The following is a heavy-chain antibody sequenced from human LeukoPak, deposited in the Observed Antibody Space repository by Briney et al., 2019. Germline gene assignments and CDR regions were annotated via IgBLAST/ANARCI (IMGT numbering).Heavy chain of an antibody. CDR1: GFTFSSHW. Sequence: GGALRLSCAASGFTFSSHWMYWVRQAPGKGLVWVSRINGDWSSIAYADSVKGRFAISRDNTKNTLYLQMNSLRAEDTAVYYCARDLNWGASDYWGQGTLVTVSS. CDR2: INGDWSSI. J-gene: IGHJ4*02. CDR3: ARDLNWGASDY. D-gene: IGHD7-27*01. V-gene: IGHV3-74*01.